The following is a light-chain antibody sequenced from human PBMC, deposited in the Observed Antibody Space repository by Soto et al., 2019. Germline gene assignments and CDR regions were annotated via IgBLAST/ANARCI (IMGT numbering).Light chain of an antibody. V-gene: IGLV1-51*01. J-gene: IGLJ2*01. Sequence: QAVVTQPPSVSAAPGQKVTISCSGSSSNIGNNYVSWYQQLPGTAPKLLIYDNNKRPSGIRDRFSGSKSGTSATLGITGLQTGDEADYYCGTWDSSLSAGEVVFGGGTKLTVL. CDR1: SSNIGNNY. CDR2: DNN. CDR3: GTWDSSLSAGEVV.